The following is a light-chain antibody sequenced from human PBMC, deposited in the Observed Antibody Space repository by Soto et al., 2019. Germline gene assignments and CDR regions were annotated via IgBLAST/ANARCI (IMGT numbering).Light chain of an antibody. V-gene: IGKV3-20*01. J-gene: IGKJ1*01. CDR3: QQYGASSWT. Sequence: EVVLTQSRCTLSLSPGERAILSCRATQSISTNYLAWYQQQKPGQAPRLLIYDASRRATGVPDRFSGSGSGTDITLAISRLEPEDFGVYYGQQYGASSWTFGQGTKVEIK. CDR2: DAS. CDR1: QSISTNY.